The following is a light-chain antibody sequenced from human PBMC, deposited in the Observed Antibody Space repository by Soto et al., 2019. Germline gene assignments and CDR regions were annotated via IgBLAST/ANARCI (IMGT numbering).Light chain of an antibody. CDR3: QSYDTTLSSWV. V-gene: IGLV1-40*01. J-gene: IGLJ3*02. Sequence: QSALTQAPSVSGAPGQRVTISCTGSSSNIGAGYDVQWYQHLPGTAPKLLIHGNTNRPSGVPDRFSGSKSGTSASLAITALQAEDEGDCYCQSYDTTLSSWVFGGGSKVTV. CDR2: GNT. CDR1: SSNIGAGYD.